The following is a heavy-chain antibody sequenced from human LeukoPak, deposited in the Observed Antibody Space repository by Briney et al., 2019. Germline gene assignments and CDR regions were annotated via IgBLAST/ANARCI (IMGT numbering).Heavy chain of an antibody. Sequence: PGGSLRLSCAASGFTFSSYSMNWVRQAPGKGLEWVSYISSSSSTIYYADSVKGRFTISRDNAKNSLYLQMNSLRAEDTAVYYCARDWKWLRFGYYYYYMDVWGKGTTVTVSS. D-gene: IGHD5-12*01. V-gene: IGHV3-48*04. CDR3: ARDWKWLRFGYYYYYMDV. CDR2: ISSSSSTI. J-gene: IGHJ6*03. CDR1: GFTFSSYS.